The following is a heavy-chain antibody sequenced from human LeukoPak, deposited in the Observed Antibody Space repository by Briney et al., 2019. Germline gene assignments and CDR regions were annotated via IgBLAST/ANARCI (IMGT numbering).Heavy chain of an antibody. CDR3: ARDRGWAGGSTSYYFDY. V-gene: IGHV1-46*01. CDR1: GYTFTSYY. J-gene: IGHJ4*02. Sequence: ASLKVSCKASGYTFTSYYLHWVRQAPGQRLEWMGIINPTGYTTSYAQKFQGRVTMTRDTSTSTVYMELSSLRSVDTAVYYCARDRGWAGGSTSYYFDYLGQGTLVTVSS. D-gene: IGHD6-19*01. CDR2: INPTGYTT.